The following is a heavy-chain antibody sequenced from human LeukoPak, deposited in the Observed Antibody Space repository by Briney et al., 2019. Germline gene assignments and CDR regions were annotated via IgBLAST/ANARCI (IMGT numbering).Heavy chain of an antibody. CDR2: LDPEDGET. CDR1: GYTLTELS. CDR3: ATVVSDSSGYYPFDY. V-gene: IGHV1-24*01. J-gene: IGHJ4*02. D-gene: IGHD3-22*01. Sequence: ASVKVSCKVSGYTLTELSMHWVRQAPGKGLEWMGGLDPEDGETIYAQKFQGRVTMTEDTSTDTAYMELSSLRSEDTAVYYCATVVSDSSGYYPFDYWGQGTLVTVSS.